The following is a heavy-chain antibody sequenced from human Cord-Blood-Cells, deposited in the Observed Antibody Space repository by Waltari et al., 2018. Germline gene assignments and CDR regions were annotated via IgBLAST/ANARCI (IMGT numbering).Heavy chain of an antibody. J-gene: IGHJ3*02. CDR1: GYTFTSYG. V-gene: IGHV1-18*04. CDR3: ARDRDRGITMVRGGKSQNAFDI. CDR2: ISAYNGNT. Sequence: QVQLVQSGAEVKKPGASVKVSCKASGYTFTSYGISWVRQAPGQGLEWMGWISAYNGNTNYAQKHQGRVTMTTDTSTSTAYMELRSLRSDDTAVYYCARDRDRGITMVRGGKSQNAFDIWGQGTMVTVSS. D-gene: IGHD3-10*01.